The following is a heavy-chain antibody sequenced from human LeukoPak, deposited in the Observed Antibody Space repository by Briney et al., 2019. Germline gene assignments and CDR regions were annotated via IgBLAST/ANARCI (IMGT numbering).Heavy chain of an antibody. J-gene: IGHJ4*02. CDR3: AREGGLRWADY. CDR2: ISSTGCTI. Sequence: PGGSLRLSCAASGFTFSGYEMNWVRQAQGKRLEWVSYISSTGCTIYYADPVKGRFTISRDNAKNSLYLQMNSLTAEDTAVYYCAREGGLRWADYWGQGTLVTVSS. V-gene: IGHV3-48*03. D-gene: IGHD4-23*01. CDR1: GFTFSGYE.